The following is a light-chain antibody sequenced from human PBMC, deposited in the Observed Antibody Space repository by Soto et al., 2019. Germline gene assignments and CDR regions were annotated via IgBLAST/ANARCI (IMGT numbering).Light chain of an antibody. CDR3: QQYDNSPLT. V-gene: IGKV1-5*03. CDR2: QAS. Sequence: DIQMAQSPSTLPANIGDRVSITCRASQTINTWLAWYQQKPGKAPNLLIYQASTLETGVPSRFSGSGSGTEFNLTVSGLQPDDFARYYCQQYDNSPLTFGGGTKVEI. CDR1: QTINTW. J-gene: IGKJ4*01.